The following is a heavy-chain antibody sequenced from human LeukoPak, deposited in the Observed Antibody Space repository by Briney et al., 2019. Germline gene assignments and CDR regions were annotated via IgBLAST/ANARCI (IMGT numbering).Heavy chain of an antibody. CDR3: ASARAYSSGWYD. D-gene: IGHD6-19*01. V-gene: IGHV3-21*01. CDR1: GFTFDTYT. Sequence: GGSLRLSCTASGFTFDTYTMNWVRQAPGKGLEWVSSISSSSSYIYYADSVKGRFTISRDNAKNSLYLQMNSLRAEDTAVYYCASARAYSSGWYDWGQGTLVTVSS. J-gene: IGHJ4*02. CDR2: ISSSSSYI.